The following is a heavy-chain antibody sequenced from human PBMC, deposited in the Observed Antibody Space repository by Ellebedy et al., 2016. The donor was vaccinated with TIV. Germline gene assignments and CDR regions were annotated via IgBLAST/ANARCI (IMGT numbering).Heavy chain of an antibody. D-gene: IGHD2-2*02. J-gene: IGHJ5*02. CDR3: ARNNYTSGT. CDR2: ISNRGST. V-gene: IGHV4-59*08. CDR1: GASITTYW. Sequence: SETLSLTCTVSGASITTYWWTWIRQPPGKGLEWIGYISNRGSTNYNPSLKGRVTISADTSKNQFSLKLSSVTAADTAVYYCARNNYTSGTWGQGTLVSVSS.